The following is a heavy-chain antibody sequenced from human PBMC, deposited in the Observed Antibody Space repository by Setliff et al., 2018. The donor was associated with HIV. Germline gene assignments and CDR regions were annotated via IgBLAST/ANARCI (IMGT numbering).Heavy chain of an antibody. CDR2: IIPLIGFV. V-gene: IGHV1-69*05. Sequence: SVKVSCKAYAGTFNNYAISWVRQAPGKGLEWLGVIIPLIGFVKYAQMFQGRATITTDASTTTVYLELSSLKSDDTAVYYCTRRHRDGRNHREEDSWGQGTLVTVSS. D-gene: IGHD1-26*01. J-gene: IGHJ4*02. CDR3: TRRHRDGRNHREEDS. CDR1: AGTFNNYA.